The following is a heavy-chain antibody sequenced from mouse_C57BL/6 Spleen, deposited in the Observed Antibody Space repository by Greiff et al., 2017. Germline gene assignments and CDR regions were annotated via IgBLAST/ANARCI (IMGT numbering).Heavy chain of an antibody. V-gene: IGHV1-78*01. CDR3: ARSEVITTSLFDY. CDR2: IYPRDGST. Sequence: VQLQQSDAELVKPGASVKISCKVSGYTFSDHTIHWMKQRPEQGLEWIGYIYPRDGSTKYNEKFTGKATLTADKSSSTAYMQLNSLTSEDSAVYFWARSEVITTSLFDYWGQGTTRTVSS. J-gene: IGHJ2*01. D-gene: IGHD1-1*01. CDR1: GYTFSDHT.